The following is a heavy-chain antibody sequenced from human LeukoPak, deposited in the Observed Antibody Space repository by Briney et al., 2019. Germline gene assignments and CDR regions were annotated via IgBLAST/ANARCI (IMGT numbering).Heavy chain of an antibody. CDR1: GFTVSSNC. Sequence: GGSLRLSCAASGFTVSSNCMSWVRQAPGKGLEWVSIIYRGGSTDYADSVKGRFTLSRDNSKNTLYLQMNGLRAEDTAMYYCARDEFSSSSGSGALSKWGQGTLVIVSS. CDR3: ARDEFSSSSGSGALSK. V-gene: IGHV3-53*01. CDR2: IYRGGST. D-gene: IGHD6-6*01. J-gene: IGHJ4*02.